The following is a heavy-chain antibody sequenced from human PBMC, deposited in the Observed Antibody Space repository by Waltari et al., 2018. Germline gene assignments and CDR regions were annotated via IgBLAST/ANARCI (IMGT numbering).Heavy chain of an antibody. CDR1: GFTCSSYA. J-gene: IGHJ4*02. CDR2: ISYDGSNK. D-gene: IGHD6-13*01. Sequence: QVQLVESGGGVVQPGRSLRLSCAASGFTCSSYAMHWVRQAPGKGLEWVAVISYDGSNKYYADSVKGRFTISRDNSKNTLYLQMNSLRAEDTAVYYCARVYSSSWYGGGLDYWGQGTLVTVSS. V-gene: IGHV3-30-3*01. CDR3: ARVYSSSWYGGGLDY.